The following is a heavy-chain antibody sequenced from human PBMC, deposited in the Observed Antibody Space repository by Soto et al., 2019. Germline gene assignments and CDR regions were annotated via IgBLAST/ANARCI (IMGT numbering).Heavy chain of an antibody. CDR3: ARGPYDSHFDY. V-gene: IGHV4-31*03. CDR2: IYYSGST. Sequence: TSETLSLTCTVSGGSISSGGYYWSWIRQHPGKGLEWIGYIYYSGSTYYNPSLKSRVTISVDTSKNQFSLKLSSVTAADTAVYYCARGPYDSHFDYWGQGTLVTVSS. D-gene: IGHD3-22*01. CDR1: GGSISSGGYY. J-gene: IGHJ4*02.